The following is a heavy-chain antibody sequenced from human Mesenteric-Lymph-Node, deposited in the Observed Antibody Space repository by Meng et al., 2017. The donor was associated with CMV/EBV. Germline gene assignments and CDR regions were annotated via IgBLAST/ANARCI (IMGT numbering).Heavy chain of an antibody. Sequence: GPTLVKPTQTLTLTCTFSGFSLSTSGVGVGWIRQPPGKALEWLALIYWNDDKRYSPSLKSRLTITKDTSKNQVVLTMTNMDPVDTATYYCAHLSSSQPPSLGWFDPWGQGTLVTVSS. CDR2: IYWNDDK. CDR3: AHLSSSQPPSLGWFDP. J-gene: IGHJ5*02. D-gene: IGHD6-13*01. CDR1: GFSLSTSGVG. V-gene: IGHV2-5*01.